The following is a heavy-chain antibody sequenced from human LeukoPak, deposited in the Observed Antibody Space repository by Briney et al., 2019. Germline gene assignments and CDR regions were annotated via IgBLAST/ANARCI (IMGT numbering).Heavy chain of an antibody. Sequence: GGSLRLSCAVSGFTFSSYAMSWVRQAPGKGLEWVSAISGSGGSTYYADSVKGRFTISRDNSKNTLYLQMNSLRAEDTAVYYCAPRYYYDSSGYPGNYWGQGTLVTVSS. CDR3: APRYYYDSSGYPGNY. CDR1: GFTFSSYA. J-gene: IGHJ4*02. D-gene: IGHD3-22*01. V-gene: IGHV3-23*01. CDR2: ISGSGGST.